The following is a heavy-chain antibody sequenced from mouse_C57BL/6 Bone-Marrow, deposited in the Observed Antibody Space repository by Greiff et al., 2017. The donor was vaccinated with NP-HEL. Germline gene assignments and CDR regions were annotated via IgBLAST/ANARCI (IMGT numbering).Heavy chain of an antibody. CDR2: IHPNSGST. D-gene: IGHD2-2*01. V-gene: IGHV1-64*01. J-gene: IGHJ4*01. Sequence: QVQLQQPGAELVKPGASVKLSCKASGYTFTSYWMHWVKQRPGQGLAWIGMIHPNSGSTNYNEKFKSKATLTVDKSSSTAYMKLSSLTSEDSAVYYCARGLLWLRRRDYYAMDYWGQGTSVTVSS. CDR3: ARGLLWLRRRDYYAMDY. CDR1: GYTFTSYW.